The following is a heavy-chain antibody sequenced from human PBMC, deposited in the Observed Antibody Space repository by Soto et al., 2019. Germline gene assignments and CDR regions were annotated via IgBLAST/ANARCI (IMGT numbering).Heavy chain of an antibody. CDR2: ISYDGSNK. D-gene: IGHD1-20*01. V-gene: IGHV3-30*18. CDR3: AKEFHSWNYFDY. J-gene: IGHJ4*02. Sequence: ASGVTCGVFGIHCVRQAPGKGLEWVAVISYDGSNKFYANSVKGRFTISRDNFRNTLYLQMNSLRAEDTAVYYCAKEFHSWNYFDYWGQGTLVTVSS. CDR1: GVTCGVFG.